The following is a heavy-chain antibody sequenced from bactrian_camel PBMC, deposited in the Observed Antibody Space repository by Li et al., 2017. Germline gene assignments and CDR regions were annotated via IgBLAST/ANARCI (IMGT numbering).Heavy chain of an antibody. V-gene: IGHV3S40*01. D-gene: IGHD2*01. J-gene: IGHJ4*01. CDR2: ISTGSGST. Sequence: DVQLVESGGGLVQPGGSVRLSCAASTYGYSEEFMGWFRQAPGKEREAVAAISTGSGSTFYADSVKGRFTISEDIAKNTVNLQMDSLKPEDTAMYYCAASSCIYMLTSCDSGNCPPLPRIRDPTNVAYWGQGTQVTVS. CDR3: AASSCIYMLTSCDSGNCPPLPRIRDPTNVAY. CDR1: TYGYSEEF.